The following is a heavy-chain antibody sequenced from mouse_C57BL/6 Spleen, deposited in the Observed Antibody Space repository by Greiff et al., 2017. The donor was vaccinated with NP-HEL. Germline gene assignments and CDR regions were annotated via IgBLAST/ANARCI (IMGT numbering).Heavy chain of an antibody. CDR2: IDPEDGDT. V-gene: IGHV14-1*01. CDR1: GFNIKDYY. CDR3: TSYYYGSSLYAMDY. Sequence: QSGAELVRPGASVKLSCTASGFNIKDYYMHWVKQRPEQGLEWIGRIDPEDGDTEYAPKFQGKATMTADTSSNTAYLQLSSLTSEDTAVYYCTSYYYGSSLYAMDYWGQGTSVTVSS. J-gene: IGHJ4*01. D-gene: IGHD1-1*01.